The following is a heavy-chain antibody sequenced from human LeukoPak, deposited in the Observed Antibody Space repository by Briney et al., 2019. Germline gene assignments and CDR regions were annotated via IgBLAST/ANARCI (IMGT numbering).Heavy chain of an antibody. Sequence: GGSLRLSCSASGFTFSNYAMHWVRQAPGKGLEYVSAISSNGGNTYYADSVKGRFTISRDYSKNTLYLQMNSLRAEDTAVYYCAKESGALGAPLYDYWGRGILVTASS. D-gene: IGHD4/OR15-4a*01. CDR2: ISSNGGNT. V-gene: IGHV3-64*04. CDR1: GFTFSNYA. J-gene: IGHJ4*02. CDR3: AKESGALGAPLYDY.